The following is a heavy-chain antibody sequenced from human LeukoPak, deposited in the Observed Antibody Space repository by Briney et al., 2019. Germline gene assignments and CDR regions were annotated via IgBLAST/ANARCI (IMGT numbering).Heavy chain of an antibody. J-gene: IGHJ3*02. CDR1: GFTFDDYA. CDR3: AKDVADAARPSDAFDI. Sequence: QAGRSLRLSCAASGFTFDDYAMHWVRQAPGKGLEWVSGISWNSGSIVYADSVKGRFTISRDNAKNSLYLQMNSLRAEDTALYYCAKDVADAARPSDAFDIWGQGIMVTVSS. CDR2: ISWNSGSI. V-gene: IGHV3-9*01. D-gene: IGHD6-6*01.